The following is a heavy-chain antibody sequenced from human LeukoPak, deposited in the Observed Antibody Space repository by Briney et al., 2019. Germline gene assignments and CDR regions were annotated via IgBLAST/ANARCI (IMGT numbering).Heavy chain of an antibody. J-gene: IGHJ5*02. CDR2: INPNSGGT. Sequence: ASVKVSCKASEYTFTVYYMHWVRQAPGQGLEWMGWINPNSGGTNYAQKFQGRVTMTRDTSISTAYMELSRLRSDDTAVYYCARGSSTLTNCFDPWGQGTLVTVSS. D-gene: IGHD2-2*01. CDR1: EYTFTVYY. V-gene: IGHV1-2*02. CDR3: ARGSSTLTNCFDP.